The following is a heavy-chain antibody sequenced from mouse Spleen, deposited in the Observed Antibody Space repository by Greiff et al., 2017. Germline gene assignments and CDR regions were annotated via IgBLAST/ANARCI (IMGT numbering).Heavy chain of an antibody. CDR2: IDPSDSYT. D-gene: IGHD4-1*01. J-gene: IGHJ2*01. CDR1: GYTFTSYW. CDR3: ALLGMLDY. V-gene: IGHV1-59*01. Sequence: QVQLQQPGAELVRPGTSVKLSCKASGYTFTSYWMHWVKQRPGQGLEWIGVIDPSDSYTNYNQKFKGKATLTVDTSSSTAYMQLSSLTSEDSAVYYCALLGMLDYWGQGTTLTVSS.